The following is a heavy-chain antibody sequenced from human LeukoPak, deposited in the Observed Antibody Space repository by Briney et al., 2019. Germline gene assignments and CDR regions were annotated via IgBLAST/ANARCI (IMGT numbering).Heavy chain of an antibody. V-gene: IGHV3-23*01. D-gene: IGHD1-1*01. CDR2: IRVTDNT. CDR1: GFTFSSYA. Sequence: PGGSLRVFCAASGFTFSSYAMNWVRQAPGKGLEWVSGIRVTDNTYYADSVKGRFTISRDNSENTLYLQMSGLRAEDTAVYYCAKGTADTGYYFDYWGQGTLVTVSS. J-gene: IGHJ4*02. CDR3: AKGTADTGYYFDY.